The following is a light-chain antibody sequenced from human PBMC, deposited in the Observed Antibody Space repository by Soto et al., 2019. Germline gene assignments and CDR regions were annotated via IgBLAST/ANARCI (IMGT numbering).Light chain of an antibody. V-gene: IGKV3-11*01. CDR3: QQSGKWPWT. CDR2: DAS. CDR1: QSVSSY. Sequence: EIVLTQSPATLSLSPGERATLSCRASQSVSSYLAWYQQKPGQAPRLLIYDASNRATGIPARFSGSGSGTDFTLTISSLEHEDFEVYYCQQSGKWPWTFGQGTKVEIK. J-gene: IGKJ1*01.